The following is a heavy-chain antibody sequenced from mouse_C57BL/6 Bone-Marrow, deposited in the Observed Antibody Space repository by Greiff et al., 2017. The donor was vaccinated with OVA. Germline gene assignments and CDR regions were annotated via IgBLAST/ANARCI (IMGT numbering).Heavy chain of an antibody. CDR2: INPYNGGT. CDR3: ARGDRYWDFDY. CDR1: GYTFTDYN. V-gene: IGHV1-19*01. J-gene: IGHJ1*03. Sequence: EVQLQQSGPVLVKPGASVKMSCKASGYTFTDYNMNWVKQSHGKSLEWIGVINPYNGGTSYNQKFKGKATLTVNKSSSTAYMELHSLTSEDSAVYYCARGDRYWDFDYWGTGTTVTVSS.